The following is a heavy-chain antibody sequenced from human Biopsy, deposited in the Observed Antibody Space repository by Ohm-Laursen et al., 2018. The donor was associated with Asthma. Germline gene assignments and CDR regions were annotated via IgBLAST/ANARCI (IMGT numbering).Heavy chain of an antibody. Sequence: SVKVSCKASGYTFINYAIHWVRQAPGQRLEWMGWINAGNGNTKYSQKFQGRVTITRDTSASTAYMELRSLTSDDTAVYYCVRDKVVVVPGSKGPTDWFDPWGQGTLVTVSS. J-gene: IGHJ5*02. CDR2: INAGNGNT. CDR3: VRDKVVVVPGSKGPTDWFDP. CDR1: GYTFINYA. D-gene: IGHD2-15*01. V-gene: IGHV1-3*01.